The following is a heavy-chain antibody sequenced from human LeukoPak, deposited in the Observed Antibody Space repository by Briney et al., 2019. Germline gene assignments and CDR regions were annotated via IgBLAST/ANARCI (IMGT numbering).Heavy chain of an antibody. J-gene: IGHJ6*03. V-gene: IGHV4-38-2*02. CDR2: IYHSGST. Sequence: SETLSLTCTVSGYSISSGYYWGWIRQPPGKGLEWIGSIYHSGSTYYNPSLKSRVTISIDTSKNQFSLKLRFVTAADTAVYYCARVRCSGGSCPHYYYYYYMDVWGKGTTVTVS. CDR3: ARVRCSGGSCPHYYYYYYMDV. D-gene: IGHD2-15*01. CDR1: GYSISSGYY.